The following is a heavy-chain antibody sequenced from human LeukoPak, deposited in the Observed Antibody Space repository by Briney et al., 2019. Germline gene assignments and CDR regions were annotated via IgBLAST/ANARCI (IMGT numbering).Heavy chain of an antibody. CDR1: GFTFETYW. Sequence: GGSLRLSCAASGFTFETYWMHWVRQAPGKGLEWVANIKQDGSEKYYVDSVKGRFTISRDNAKNSLYLQMNSLRAEDTAVYYCARARLGPAFDIWGQGTMVTVSS. J-gene: IGHJ3*02. D-gene: IGHD4-11*01. CDR3: ARARLGPAFDI. V-gene: IGHV3-7*01. CDR2: IKQDGSEK.